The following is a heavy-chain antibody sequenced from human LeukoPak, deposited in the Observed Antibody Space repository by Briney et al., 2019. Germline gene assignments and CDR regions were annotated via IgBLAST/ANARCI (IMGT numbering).Heavy chain of an antibody. CDR1: GFTFSSYD. J-gene: IGHJ6*03. Sequence: PGGSLRLSCAASGFTFSSYDMHWVRQATGKGLEWVSAIGTAGDTYYPGSVKGRFTISRENAKNSLYLQKNSLRAGDTAVYYCARSGDMVRGANYYYMDVWGKGTTVTVSS. CDR3: ARSGDMVRGANYYYMDV. V-gene: IGHV3-13*01. CDR2: IGTAGDT. D-gene: IGHD3-10*01.